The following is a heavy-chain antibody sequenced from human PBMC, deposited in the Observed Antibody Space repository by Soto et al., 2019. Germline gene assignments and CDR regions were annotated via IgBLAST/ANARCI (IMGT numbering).Heavy chain of an antibody. CDR2: INSDGSST. Sequence: EVQLVESGGGLVQPGGSLRLSCAASGFTLSNYWMHWVRQAPGKGLVWVSRINSDGSSTTYAYSVKGRFTISRDSAKNTLYLQMNSLRAEDTAVYYCARDPAPSGWYDYWGQGTLVTVSS. CDR1: GFTLSNYW. V-gene: IGHV3-74*01. D-gene: IGHD6-19*01. CDR3: ARDPAPSGWYDY. J-gene: IGHJ4*02.